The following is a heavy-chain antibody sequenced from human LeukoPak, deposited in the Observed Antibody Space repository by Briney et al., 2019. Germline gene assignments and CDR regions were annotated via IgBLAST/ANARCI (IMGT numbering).Heavy chain of an antibody. V-gene: IGHV1-18*01. Sequence: GASVKVSCKASGYTFTIYGISWVRQAPGQGLEWMGWISAYNGNTNYAQKLQGRVTMTTDTSTSTAYMELRSLRSDDTAVYYCARGGCSSTSCYWTSEPRYMDVWGKGTTVTVSS. CDR2: ISAYNGNT. J-gene: IGHJ6*03. CDR1: GYTFTIYG. D-gene: IGHD2-2*01. CDR3: ARGGCSSTSCYWTSEPRYMDV.